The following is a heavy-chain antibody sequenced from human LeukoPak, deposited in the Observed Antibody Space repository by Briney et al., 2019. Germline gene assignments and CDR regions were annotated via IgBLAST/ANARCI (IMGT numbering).Heavy chain of an antibody. D-gene: IGHD1-14*01. J-gene: IGHJ4*02. CDR3: AKVSGGLDVFDY. CDR2: IKQDGSEK. V-gene: IGHV3-7*01. Sequence: GGSLRPSCAASGFTFSSYWMSWVRQAPGKGLEWVANIKQDGSEKYYVDSVKGRFTISRDNSKNTLYLQMNSLRAEDTAVYYCAKVSGGLDVFDYWGQGTLVTVSS. CDR1: GFTFSSYW.